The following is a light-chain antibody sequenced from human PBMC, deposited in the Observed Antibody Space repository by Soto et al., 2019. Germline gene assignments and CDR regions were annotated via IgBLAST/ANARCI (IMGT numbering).Light chain of an antibody. CDR3: QQKDT. CDR2: AAS. Sequence: DIQMTQSPSSLSASVGDRVTITCRASQSISSYLNWYQQKSGKAPKLLIYAASSLQSGVPSRFSGSGSGTDFTLTISSLQPADFATYYCQQKDTFGPGTKVDIK. CDR1: QSISSY. V-gene: IGKV1-39*01. J-gene: IGKJ3*01.